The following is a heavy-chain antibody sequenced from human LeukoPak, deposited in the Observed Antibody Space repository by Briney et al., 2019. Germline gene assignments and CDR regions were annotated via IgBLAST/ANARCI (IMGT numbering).Heavy chain of an antibody. D-gene: IGHD6-13*01. Sequence: SETLSLTCTVSGYSISSGYYWGWIRQPPGKGLEWIGSIYHSGSTYYNPSLKSRVTISVDTSKNQFSLKPSSVTAADTAVYYCARGYSSSWSYTGDAFDIWGQGTMVTVSS. CDR1: GYSISSGYY. V-gene: IGHV4-38-2*02. J-gene: IGHJ3*02. CDR3: ARGYSSSWSYTGDAFDI. CDR2: IYHSGST.